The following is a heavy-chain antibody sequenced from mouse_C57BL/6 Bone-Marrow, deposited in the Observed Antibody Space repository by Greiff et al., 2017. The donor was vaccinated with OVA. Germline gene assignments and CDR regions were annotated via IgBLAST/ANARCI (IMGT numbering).Heavy chain of an antibody. CDR3: ARNCNYGFAY. Sequence: QVQLQQPGAELVKPGASVKLSCKASGYTFTSYWMQWVKQRPGQGLEWIGEIDPSDSYTNYNQKFKGKATLTVDTSSSTAYMQLSSLTSEDSAVYYCARNCNYGFAYWGQGTLVTVSA. D-gene: IGHD2-1*01. J-gene: IGHJ3*01. V-gene: IGHV1-50*01. CDR2: IDPSDSYT. CDR1: GYTFTSYW.